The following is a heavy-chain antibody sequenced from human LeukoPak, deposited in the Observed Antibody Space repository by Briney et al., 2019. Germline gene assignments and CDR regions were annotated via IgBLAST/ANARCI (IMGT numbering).Heavy chain of an antibody. J-gene: IGHJ4*02. CDR1: GGSISSSSYY. Sequence: SETLSLTCSVSGGSISSSSYYWGWIRQPPGKGLEWIGSVYYSGSTYYNPSLKSRVTISVDTSENQFSLKLSSVTAADTAVYYCARLATAYLGFDSWGQGTLVTVSS. D-gene: IGHD2/OR15-2a*01. V-gene: IGHV4-39*01. CDR2: VYYSGST. CDR3: ARLATAYLGFDS.